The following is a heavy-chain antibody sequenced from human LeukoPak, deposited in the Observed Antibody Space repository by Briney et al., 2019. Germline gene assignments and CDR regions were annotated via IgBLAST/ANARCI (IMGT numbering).Heavy chain of an antibody. Sequence: AGGSLRLSCAASGFTFSSYAMSWVRQAPGKGLEWVSAISGSGGSTYYADSVKGRFTISRDNSKNTLYLQMYSLRAEDTAVYYCAKDRRFESVHFDYWGQGTLVTVSP. CDR2: ISGSGGST. CDR3: AKDRRFESVHFDY. CDR1: GFTFSSYA. D-gene: IGHD3-16*01. V-gene: IGHV3-23*01. J-gene: IGHJ4*02.